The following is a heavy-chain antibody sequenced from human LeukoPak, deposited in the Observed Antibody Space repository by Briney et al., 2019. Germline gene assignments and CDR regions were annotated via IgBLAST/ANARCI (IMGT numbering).Heavy chain of an antibody. Sequence: SQTLSLTCDISGDSVSSNNGAWNWIRQSPSRGLEWLGRTYYRSKWYNDYAGSLNGRITISPDTSKNQFSLHLNSVTPEDTAVYYCARNLGNTGWYTFDYWGQGILVTVSS. CDR3: ARNLGNTGWYTFDY. J-gene: IGHJ4*02. V-gene: IGHV6-1*01. D-gene: IGHD6-19*01. CDR1: GDSVSSNNGA. CDR2: TYYRSKWYN.